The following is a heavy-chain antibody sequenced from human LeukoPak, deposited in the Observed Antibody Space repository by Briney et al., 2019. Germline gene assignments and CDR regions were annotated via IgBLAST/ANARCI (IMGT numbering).Heavy chain of an antibody. D-gene: IGHD1-26*01. Sequence: LTGGSLRLSCVASGFTFTTYAMHWVRQAPGKGLEWVAFIQYDGDTKYYVDSVKGRFTISRDTSKNTLFLQMSSLRAEDTAVYYCAKRGGTYSYYYYMDVWGKGTTVTVSS. CDR2: IQYDGDTK. CDR1: GFTFTTYA. J-gene: IGHJ6*03. CDR3: AKRGGTYSYYYYMDV. V-gene: IGHV3-30*02.